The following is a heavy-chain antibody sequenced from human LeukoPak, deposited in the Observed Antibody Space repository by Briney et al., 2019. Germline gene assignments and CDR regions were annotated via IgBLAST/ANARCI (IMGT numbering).Heavy chain of an antibody. J-gene: IGHJ6*02. D-gene: IGHD3-16*01. Sequence: QAGGSLRLSCAASGFTFSSYEMNWVRQAPGKGLEWVSYISNSDSPIFYADSVKGRFTISRDNSNNTLYLQMNSLRAEDTAVYSCARDGGYYYYGMDVWGQGTTVTVSS. V-gene: IGHV3-48*03. CDR3: ARDGGYYYYGMDV. CDR1: GFTFSSYE. CDR2: ISNSDSPI.